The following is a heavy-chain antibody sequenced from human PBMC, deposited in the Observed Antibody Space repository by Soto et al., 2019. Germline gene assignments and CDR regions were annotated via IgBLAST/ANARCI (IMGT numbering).Heavy chain of an antibody. J-gene: IGHJ6*02. Sequence: PSETLSLTCSVSGYSVTSSDYYWAWIRQPPGKGLEWIGSMFYSGLTYYNPSLKSRVTLSVDTSKNQFSVRLNSVTAADTAVYYCAPASVSLSGPYGIDVWGQGTTVTVSS. CDR1: GYSVTSSDYY. V-gene: IGHV4-39*01. CDR2: MFYSGLT. CDR3: APASVSLSGPYGIDV. D-gene: IGHD2-15*01.